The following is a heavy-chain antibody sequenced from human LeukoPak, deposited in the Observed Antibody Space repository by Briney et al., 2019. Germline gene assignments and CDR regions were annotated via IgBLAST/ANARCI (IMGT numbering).Heavy chain of an antibody. J-gene: IGHJ4*02. CDR2: IKQDGRKK. D-gene: IGHD1-26*01. Sequence: GGSLRLSCGASGLSFSSYWMTSVRQAPGKVLEWVANIKQDGRKKYYGYSVKGRFTISRDNAKNSLYLQMNSLRAEDTNVYYCARYSGSYHGFDYWGQGTLVTVSS. V-gene: IGHV3-7*04. CDR1: GLSFSSYW. CDR3: ARYSGSYHGFDY.